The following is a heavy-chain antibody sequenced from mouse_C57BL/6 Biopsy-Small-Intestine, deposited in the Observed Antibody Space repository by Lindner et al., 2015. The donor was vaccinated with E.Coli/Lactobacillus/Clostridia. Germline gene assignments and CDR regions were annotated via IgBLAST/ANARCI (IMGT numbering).Heavy chain of an antibody. CDR1: GFTFSDYG. V-gene: IGHV5-17*01. CDR2: ISSGSSII. D-gene: IGHD1-2*01. CDR3: ARDGPSYAMDY. Sequence: VQLQESGGGLVKPGGSLRLSCAASGFTFSDYGIHWVRQAPEKGLEWVAYISSGSSIIYYADTVKGRFTTSRDNAKNTLFLQMTSLRSEDTAMYYCARDGPSYAMDYWGQGTSVTVSS. J-gene: IGHJ4*01.